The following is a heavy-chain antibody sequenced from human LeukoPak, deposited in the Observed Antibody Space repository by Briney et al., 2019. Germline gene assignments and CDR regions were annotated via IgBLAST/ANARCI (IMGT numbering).Heavy chain of an antibody. CDR1: GYTFTSYG. Sequence: ASVKVSCKASGYTFTSYGISWVRQAPGQGLEWMGWISAYNGNTNYAQKLQGRVTMTTDTSTSTAYMELRSLRSADTAVYYCARASSGSSSWYLEYYYYMDVWGKGTTVTISS. D-gene: IGHD6-13*01. CDR2: ISAYNGNT. CDR3: ARASSGSSSWYLEYYYYMDV. J-gene: IGHJ6*03. V-gene: IGHV1-18*01.